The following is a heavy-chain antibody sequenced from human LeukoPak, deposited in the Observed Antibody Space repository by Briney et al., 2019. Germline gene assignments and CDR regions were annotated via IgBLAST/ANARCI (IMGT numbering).Heavy chain of an antibody. Sequence: SETLSLTCSISGVSISRSFYYWGWIRQPPGKRLEWIGNVYYSGGTYYNPSLKSRVSMSVDTSQNQFSLTLTSVTAADTAVYFCARRPNLPADDGGYWRFDVWGQGRRVTVSS. D-gene: IGHD4-17*01. CDR1: GVSISRSFYY. J-gene: IGHJ3*01. CDR2: VYYSGGT. V-gene: IGHV4-39*01. CDR3: ARRPNLPADDGGYWRFDV.